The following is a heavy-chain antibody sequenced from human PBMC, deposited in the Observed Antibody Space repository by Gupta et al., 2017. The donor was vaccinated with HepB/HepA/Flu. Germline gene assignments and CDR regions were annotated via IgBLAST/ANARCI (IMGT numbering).Heavy chain of an antibody. J-gene: IGHJ4*02. CDR2: IYSNSGGT. V-gene: IGHV1-2*02. D-gene: IGHD1-20*01. CDR3: ARGGAVNFRMGCDY. CDR1: CFTFTAHY. Sequence: TTSCFTFTAHYIHWFRQSRGQVFEWMGWIYSNSGGTLYAQNLQDRVTMTRDTSISTAYMELTRLTSDDTAGFYCARGGAVNFRMGCDYWGQGTLVTVSS.